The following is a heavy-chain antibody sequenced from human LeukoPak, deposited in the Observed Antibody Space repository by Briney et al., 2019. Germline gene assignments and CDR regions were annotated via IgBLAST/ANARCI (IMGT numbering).Heavy chain of an antibody. CDR1: GGSFSGYY. CDR2: MNHSGSN. Sequence: SETLSLTCAVFGGSFSGYYWSWIRQPPGKGLEWIGEMNHSGSNNYNPSLRSRVTMSVDTSKKQFSLRLSSVTAADTAMYYCARASYYDSGAYQGAPFDYWGQGTLVTVSS. V-gene: IGHV4-34*01. D-gene: IGHD3-22*01. J-gene: IGHJ4*02. CDR3: ARASYYDSGAYQGAPFDY.